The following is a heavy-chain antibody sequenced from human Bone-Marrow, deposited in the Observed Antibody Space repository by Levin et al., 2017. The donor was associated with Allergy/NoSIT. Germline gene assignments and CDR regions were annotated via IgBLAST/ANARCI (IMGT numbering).Heavy chain of an antibody. CDR2: IYHSGST. Sequence: SETLSLTCAVSGGSISSSNWWSWVRQPPGKGLEWIGEIYHSGSTNYNPSLKSRVTISVDKSKNQFSLKLSSVTAADTAVYYCARAYYYDSSGYYDAGAFDIWGQGTMVTVSS. CDR1: GGSISSSNW. J-gene: IGHJ3*02. D-gene: IGHD3-22*01. CDR3: ARAYYYDSSGYYDAGAFDI. V-gene: IGHV4-4*02.